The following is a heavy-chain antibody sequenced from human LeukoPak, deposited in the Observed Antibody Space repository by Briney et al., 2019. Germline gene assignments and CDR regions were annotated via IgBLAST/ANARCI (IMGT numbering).Heavy chain of an antibody. V-gene: IGHV1-69*13. CDR3: AREGDGYNDFDC. J-gene: IGHJ4*02. CDR2: IIPIFGTA. Sequence: SVKVSCKASGGTFSSYAISWVRQAPGQGLEWMGGIIPIFGTANYAQKFQGRVTITADESTGTAYMELSSLRSEDTAVYCCAREGDGYNDFDCCGRGSVVADSS. CDR1: GGTFSSYA. D-gene: IGHD5-24*01.